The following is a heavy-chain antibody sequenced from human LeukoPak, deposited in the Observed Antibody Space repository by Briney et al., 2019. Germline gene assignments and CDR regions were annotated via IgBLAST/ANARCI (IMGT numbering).Heavy chain of an antibody. D-gene: IGHD3-10*01. J-gene: IGHJ4*02. CDR3: VPLWFGELLRTN. Sequence: GGSLRLSCSASGFTFSSYAMHWVRQAPGKGLEYVSAISSNGGSTYYAGSVKGRFTISRDDSKNTLYLQMSSLRAEDTAVYYCVPLWFGELLRTNWGQGTLVTVSS. CDR2: ISSNGGST. CDR1: GFTFSSYA. V-gene: IGHV3-64D*06.